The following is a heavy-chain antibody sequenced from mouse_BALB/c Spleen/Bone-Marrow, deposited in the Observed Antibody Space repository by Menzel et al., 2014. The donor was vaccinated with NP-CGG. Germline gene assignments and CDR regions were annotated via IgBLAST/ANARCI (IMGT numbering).Heavy chain of an antibody. CDR2: IRNKANGYTT. J-gene: IGHJ2*01. CDR3: ARDRAARATGYYFDY. CDR1: GFTFTDYY. D-gene: IGHD3-1*01. Sequence: EVQLQQSGGGLVQPGGSLRLSCATSGFTFTDYYMSWVRQPPGKALEWLGFIRNKANGYTTEYSASVKGRFTISRDNSQSILYLQMNTLRAEDSATYCCARDRAARATGYYFDYWGQGTTLTVSS. V-gene: IGHV7-3*02.